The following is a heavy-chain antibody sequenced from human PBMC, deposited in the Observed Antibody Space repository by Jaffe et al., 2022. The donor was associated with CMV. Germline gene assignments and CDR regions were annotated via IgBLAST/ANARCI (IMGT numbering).Heavy chain of an antibody. CDR3: TTDPSGGYYYYYGMDV. J-gene: IGHJ6*02. V-gene: IGHV3-15*01. CDR1: GFTFSNAW. Sequence: EVQLVESGGGLVKPGGSLRLSCAASGFTFSNAWMSWVRQAPGKGLEWVGRIKSKTDGGTTDYAAPVKGRFTISRDDSKNTLYLQMNSLKTEDTAVYYCTTDPSGGYYYYYGMDVWGQGTTVTVSS. CDR2: IKSKTDGGTT.